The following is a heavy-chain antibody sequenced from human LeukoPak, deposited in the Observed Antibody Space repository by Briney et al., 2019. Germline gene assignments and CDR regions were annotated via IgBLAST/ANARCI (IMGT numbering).Heavy chain of an antibody. D-gene: IGHD6-6*01. CDR2: ISGSGGST. CDR1: GFTFSSYA. CDR3: AQHSSSSPGNFDY. Sequence: GGSLRLSCAASGFTFSSYAMSWVRQAPGKGLEWVSAISGSGGSTYYADSVKGRFTISRDNSKNTLYLQMNSLRAEDTAVYYCAQHSSSSPGNFDYWGQGTLVTVSS. V-gene: IGHV3-23*01. J-gene: IGHJ4*02.